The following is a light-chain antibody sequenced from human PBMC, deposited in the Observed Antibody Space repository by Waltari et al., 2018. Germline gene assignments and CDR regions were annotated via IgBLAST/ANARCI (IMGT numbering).Light chain of an antibody. J-gene: IGKJ4*01. V-gene: IGKV1-5*03. Sequence: DIQMTQSPSILSASVGDTVTITCRTSQSISTWLAWYQQKPGKAPKLLISQASSLESGVPSRFSGSGSGTEFTLTINSLQPDDFATFYCQHYNNYPPTFGGGTKVEIK. CDR2: QAS. CDR1: QSISTW. CDR3: QHYNNYPPT.